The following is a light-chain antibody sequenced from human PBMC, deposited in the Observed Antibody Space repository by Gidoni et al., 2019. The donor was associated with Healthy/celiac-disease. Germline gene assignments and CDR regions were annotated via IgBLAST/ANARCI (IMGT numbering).Light chain of an antibody. CDR3: QQYNNWFWT. CDR2: GAS. J-gene: IGKJ1*01. CDR1: QSVSSN. Sequence: EIVMTQSPATLSVSPGERATLSCRASQSVSSNLAWYQQKPGQAPRLLIYGASTRATGIPARFSGSGSGTEFTLTISSLQSEDFAVYYCQQYNNWFWTFGQXTKVEIK. V-gene: IGKV3-15*01.